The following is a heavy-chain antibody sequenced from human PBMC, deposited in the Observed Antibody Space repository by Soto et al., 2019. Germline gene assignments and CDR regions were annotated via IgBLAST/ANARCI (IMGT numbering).Heavy chain of an antibody. D-gene: IGHD5-18*01. Sequence: QVQLQESGPGLVKPSQTLSLTCTVSGGSINSGGYCWSWIRQHPGKGLDWIGCISYGGSTSYNPFLXSXVTISVDTSKNQFSLKLTSVTAADTAVYYCSRGILVWGQGALITVSS. CDR2: ISYGGST. CDR3: SRGILV. J-gene: IGHJ4*02. V-gene: IGHV4-31*01. CDR1: GGSINSGGYC.